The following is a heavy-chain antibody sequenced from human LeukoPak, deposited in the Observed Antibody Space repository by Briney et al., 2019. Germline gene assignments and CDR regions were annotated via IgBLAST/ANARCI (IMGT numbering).Heavy chain of an antibody. CDR3: ARAAPPTKEYCGSTTCPFDY. CDR1: GGSISSGTYY. CDR2: IYTSGST. V-gene: IGHV4-61*02. Sequence: PSQTLSLTCTVSGGSISSGTYYWSWIRQPAGKGLEWIGRIYTSGSTNYSPSLKSRVTISIDSSKNQFALKLKSVTAADTAVYYCARAAPPTKEYCGSTTCPFDYWGQGTLVTVSS. D-gene: IGHD2-2*01. J-gene: IGHJ4*02.